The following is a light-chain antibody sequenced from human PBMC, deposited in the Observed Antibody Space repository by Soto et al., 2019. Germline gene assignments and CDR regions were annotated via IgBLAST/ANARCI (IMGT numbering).Light chain of an antibody. J-gene: IGLJ1*01. Sequence: QSVLTQPASVSGSPGQSITISCTGTSSAVGGYNYVSWYQQHPGKAPKLMIYDVSNRPSGVSNRCSGSKSANTASLTISGLHAEDEADYYCSSYTTTSTYVFGTGTKVTVL. CDR2: DVS. CDR3: SSYTTTSTYV. CDR1: SSAVGGYNY. V-gene: IGLV2-14*01.